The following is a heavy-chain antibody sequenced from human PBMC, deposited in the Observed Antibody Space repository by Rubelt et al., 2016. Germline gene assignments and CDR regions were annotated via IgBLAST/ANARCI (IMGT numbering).Heavy chain of an antibody. Sequence: ESGGGLVQPGRSLRLSCAASGFTFSSYAMHWVRQAPGKGLEWVAVISYDGSNKYYADSVKGRFTISRDNSKNTLYLQMNSLRAEDTAVYYCARDRYYYDSSGKEGYWGQGTLVTVSS. V-gene: IGHV3-30*04. CDR1: GFTFSSYA. D-gene: IGHD3-22*01. CDR2: ISYDGSNK. J-gene: IGHJ4*02. CDR3: ARDRYYYDSSGKEGY.